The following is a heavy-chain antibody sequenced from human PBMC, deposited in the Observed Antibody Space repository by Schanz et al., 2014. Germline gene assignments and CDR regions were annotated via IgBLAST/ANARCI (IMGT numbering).Heavy chain of an antibody. CDR2: IIPNHDIV. Sequence: QVQLVQSGAEVKKPGSSMKVSCKASGGTFSTYPINWVRQAPGQGLEWMGRIIPNHDIVNYAQRFQDRVRITADKSTSTAYMELSSLRSDDTAVYYCARAGGPEDVFDIWGQGTILTVSS. CDR1: GGTFSTYP. J-gene: IGHJ3*02. CDR3: ARAGGPEDVFDI. V-gene: IGHV1-69*02.